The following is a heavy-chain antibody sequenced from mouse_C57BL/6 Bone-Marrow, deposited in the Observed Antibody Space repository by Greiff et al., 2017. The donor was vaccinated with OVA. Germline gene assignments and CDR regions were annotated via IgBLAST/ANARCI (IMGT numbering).Heavy chain of an antibody. Sequence: QVQLKQSGPGLVAPSQSLSITCTVSGFSLTSYGVHWVRQPPGKGLEWLVVIWSDGSTTYNSALKSRLSISKDNSKSQVFLKMNSLQTDDTAMYYCARHEGNYDYFDYWGQGTTLTVSS. V-gene: IGHV2-6-1*01. CDR1: GFSLTSYG. CDR3: ARHEGNYDYFDY. CDR2: IWSDGST. D-gene: IGHD2-1*01. J-gene: IGHJ2*01.